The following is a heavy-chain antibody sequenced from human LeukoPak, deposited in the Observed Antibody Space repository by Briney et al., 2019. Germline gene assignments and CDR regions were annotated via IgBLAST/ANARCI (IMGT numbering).Heavy chain of an antibody. V-gene: IGHV1-69*06. J-gene: IGHJ1*01. D-gene: IGHD3-22*01. CDR1: GGTFSSYA. Sequence: GASVKVSCKASGGTFSSYAISWVRQAPGQGLEWMGGIIPIFGTANYAQKFQGRVTITADKSTSTAYMELSSLRSEDTAVYYCAITYYYDSSGYYYRYFQHWGQGTLVTVSS. CDR2: IIPIFGTA. CDR3: AITYYYDSSGYYYRYFQH.